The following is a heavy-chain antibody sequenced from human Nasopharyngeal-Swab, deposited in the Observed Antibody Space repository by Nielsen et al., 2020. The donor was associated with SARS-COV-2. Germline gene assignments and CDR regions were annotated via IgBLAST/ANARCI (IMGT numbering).Heavy chain of an antibody. D-gene: IGHD6-19*01. J-gene: IGHJ4*02. CDR1: GFAFSSYA. V-gene: IGHV3-23*01. CDR2: FSGSSGKT. Sequence: GESLKISCAASGFAFSSYAMSWVRQTPGKGLEWASSFSGSSGKTYYADYVKGRFTISRDTSKNTLYLQMNSLRADDTAVYYCAKDGGGWYTSGWYYFDYWGQGTLVTVSS. CDR3: AKDGGGWYTSGWYYFDY.